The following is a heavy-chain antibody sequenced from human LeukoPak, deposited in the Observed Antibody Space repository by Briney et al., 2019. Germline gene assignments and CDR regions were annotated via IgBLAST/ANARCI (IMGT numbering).Heavy chain of an antibody. CDR2: ISSSGGST. CDR3: AKHGDQYYYYYYMDV. CDR1: GFTFSNFA. V-gene: IGHV3-23*01. J-gene: IGHJ6*03. Sequence: GGSLRLSCAASGFTFSNFAMSWVRQAPGKGLEWVSGISSSGGSTYYADSVKGRFTISRDNSKNTLYLQMNSLRAEDTAVYYCAKHGDQYYYYYYMDVWGKGTTVTVSS. D-gene: IGHD4-17*01.